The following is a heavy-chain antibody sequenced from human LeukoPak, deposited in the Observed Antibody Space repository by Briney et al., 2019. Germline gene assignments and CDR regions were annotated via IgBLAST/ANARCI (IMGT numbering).Heavy chain of an antibody. V-gene: IGHV3-74*01. Sequence: GGSLRLSCAASGFNFINTWMHWVRQAPGKGLVWVARIKNDGSGIIYADSVKGRFTISRDNAANTLFLQMSSLRAEDTAVYYCAREKDDHGDPGPLDAWGQGDLVTVSS. CDR1: GFNFINTW. J-gene: IGHJ5*02. D-gene: IGHD4-17*01. CDR2: IKNDGSGI. CDR3: AREKDDHGDPGPLDA.